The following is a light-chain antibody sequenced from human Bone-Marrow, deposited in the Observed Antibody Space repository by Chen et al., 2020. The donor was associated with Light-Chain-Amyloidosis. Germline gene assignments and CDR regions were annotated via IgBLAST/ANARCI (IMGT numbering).Light chain of an antibody. J-gene: IGLJ3*02. CDR2: DDS. CDR3: QVWDRSSDRPV. V-gene: IGLV3-21*02. Sequence: SYVLTQPSSFAVAPGQTATIPCGGNNIGSTSAHWYQQTPGQAPLLVVYDDSDRPSGIPERLSGSNSGNTATLTISRVEAGDEADYYCQVWDRSSDRPVFGGGTKLTVL. CDR1: NIGSTS.